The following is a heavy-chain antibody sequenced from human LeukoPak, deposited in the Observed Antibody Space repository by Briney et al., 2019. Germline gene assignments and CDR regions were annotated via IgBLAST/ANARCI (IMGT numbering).Heavy chain of an antibody. D-gene: IGHD4-17*01. CDR1: GFTFSSYS. J-gene: IGHJ1*01. CDR3: TTDMTTVTTEYFQH. Sequence: GGSLRLSCAASGFTFSSYSMNWVRQAPGKGLEWVGRIKSKTDGGTTDYAAPVKGRFTISRDDSKNTLYLQMNSLKTEDTAVYYCTTDMTTVTTEYFQHWGQGTLVTVSS. CDR2: IKSKTDGGTT. V-gene: IGHV3-15*01.